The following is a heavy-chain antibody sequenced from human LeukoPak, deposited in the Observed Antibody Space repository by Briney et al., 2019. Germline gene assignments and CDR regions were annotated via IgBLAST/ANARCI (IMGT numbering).Heavy chain of an antibody. CDR2: IYTTGKT. Sequence: SETLSLTCTVSSGSMNSYYWGWVRQPAGRGLEWIGRIYTTGKTDYDPSLKSRLTMSVDTSKRQFSLNLRSVSAADTAIYYCARHGYTASHYFLDYWSQGPRLPVSS. J-gene: IGHJ4*02. D-gene: IGHD3-16*01. CDR3: ARHGYTASHYFLDY. CDR1: SGSMNSYY. V-gene: IGHV4-4*07.